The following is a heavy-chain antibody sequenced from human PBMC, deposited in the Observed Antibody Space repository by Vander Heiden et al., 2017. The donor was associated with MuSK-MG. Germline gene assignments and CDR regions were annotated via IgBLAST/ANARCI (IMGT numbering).Heavy chain of an antibody. Sequence: EVQLLDSGGGLVQPGGSLRLSCAASGFNFRGTDMTWVRQAPGRGLEWVSFISGDGADTHYADSVKGRFTISRDNSKNTFYLQMNSLRADDTAVYYCAKNSGWFNSWGQGTLVTVSS. D-gene: IGHD6-19*01. CDR1: GFNFRGTD. CDR3: AKNSGWFNS. J-gene: IGHJ5*01. CDR2: ISGDGADT. V-gene: IGHV3-23*01.